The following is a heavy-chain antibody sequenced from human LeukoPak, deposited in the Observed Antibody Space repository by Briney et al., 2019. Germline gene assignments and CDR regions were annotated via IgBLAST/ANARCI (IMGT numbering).Heavy chain of an antibody. Sequence: GESLKISCKGSGYRFTNYWIGWVRQMPGKGLEWMGIIYPGDSETRYSPSFQGQVTISDDKSISTAYLQWGSLKASDTAMYFCARQGGYGDYGYWGQGTLVTVSS. J-gene: IGHJ4*02. CDR2: IYPGDSET. CDR1: GYRFTNYW. CDR3: ARQGGYGDYGY. D-gene: IGHD4-17*01. V-gene: IGHV5-51*01.